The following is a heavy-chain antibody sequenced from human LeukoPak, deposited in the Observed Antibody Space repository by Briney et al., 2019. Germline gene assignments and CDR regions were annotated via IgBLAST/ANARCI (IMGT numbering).Heavy chain of an antibody. V-gene: IGHV1-46*01. J-gene: IGHJ6*02. CDR2: INPSGGST. D-gene: IGHD6-13*01. Sequence: ASVKVSCKASGYTFTSYYMHWVRQAPGQGLEWMGIINPSGGSTSYAQKFQGRVTMTRDTSTSTVYMELSSLRSEDTAVYYCARRGDGAAAGNWGTYYYYGMDVWGQGTTVTVSS. CDR3: ARRGDGAAAGNWGTYYYYGMDV. CDR1: GYTFTSYY.